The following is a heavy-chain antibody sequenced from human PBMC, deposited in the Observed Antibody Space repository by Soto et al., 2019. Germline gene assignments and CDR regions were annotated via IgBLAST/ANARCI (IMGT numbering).Heavy chain of an antibody. D-gene: IGHD3-16*01. CDR1: GYTFTSYG. Sequence: QVQLVQSGAEVKKPGASVKVSCKASGYTFTSYGISWLRQAPGQGLEWMGWISAYNGNTNYAQKLHGRVTMTTDTSTSTAYMELRSLRSDDTAVYYWARDGALGENYYCCGMDVWGQGTTVTVSS. CDR3: ARDGALGENYYCCGMDV. V-gene: IGHV1-18*01. J-gene: IGHJ6*02. CDR2: ISAYNGNT.